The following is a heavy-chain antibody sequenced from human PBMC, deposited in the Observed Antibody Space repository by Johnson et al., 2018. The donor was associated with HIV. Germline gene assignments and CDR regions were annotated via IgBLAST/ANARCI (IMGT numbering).Heavy chain of an antibody. D-gene: IGHD6-13*01. J-gene: IGHJ3*02. CDR2: ISSNGGST. Sequence: VQLVESGGGVVQPGRSLRLSCAASGFTFSSYAMHWVRQAPGRRLQYVSAISSNGGSTYYASFAKGRFTISRDNSKNTLYLQMNSLRAEDTAVYYCAREGAAAGPTDAFDIWGQGTMVTVSS. V-gene: IGHV3-64*01. CDR3: AREGAAAGPTDAFDI. CDR1: GFTFSSYA.